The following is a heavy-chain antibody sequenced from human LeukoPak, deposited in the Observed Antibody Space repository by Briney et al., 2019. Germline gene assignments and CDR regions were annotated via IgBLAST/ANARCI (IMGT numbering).Heavy chain of an antibody. CDR3: ERDAL. Sequence: EALFLSCTVSGVSIGNHYWSWIRQSPGKGLEWIGCVYNSGTTVYKPSVTGRVTISVDTSKNQYSLNLRTVTAADAAVYYCERDALGVRGIMVTVSS. V-gene: IGHV4-59*11. CDR2: VYNSGTT. J-gene: IGHJ4*02. CDR1: GVSIGNHY.